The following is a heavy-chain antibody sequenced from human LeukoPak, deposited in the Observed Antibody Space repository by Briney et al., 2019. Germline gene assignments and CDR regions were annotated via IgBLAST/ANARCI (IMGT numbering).Heavy chain of an antibody. Sequence: GGSLRLSCAASGFTVSSNYMSWVRRAPGKGLEWVSGIYSGGSTYYADSVKGRFTISRDNSKNTLYLQMNSLRAEDTAVYYCARDTLTYCSGGSCYSGGFDYWGQGTLVTVSS. CDR1: GFTVSSNY. V-gene: IGHV3-66*01. D-gene: IGHD2-15*01. J-gene: IGHJ4*02. CDR2: IYSGGST. CDR3: ARDTLTYCSGGSCYSGGFDY.